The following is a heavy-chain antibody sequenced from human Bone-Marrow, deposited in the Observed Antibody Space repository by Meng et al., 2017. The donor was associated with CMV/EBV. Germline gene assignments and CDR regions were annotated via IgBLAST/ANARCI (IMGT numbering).Heavy chain of an antibody. J-gene: IGHJ2*01. CDR2: IYPGDSDN. CDR3: ARRQSSSWHFDL. V-gene: IGHV5-51*01. Sequence: KVSCKGSGYSFTSYWIGWVRQIPGKGLEWMGIIYPGDSDNRYSPAFQGQVTISVDKSINTAFLQWSSLKASDSAMYYCARRQSSSWHFDLWGRGTLVTISS. CDR1: GYSFTSYW. D-gene: IGHD4-11*01.